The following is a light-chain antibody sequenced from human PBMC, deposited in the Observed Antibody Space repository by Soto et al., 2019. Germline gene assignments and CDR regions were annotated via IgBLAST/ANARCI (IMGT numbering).Light chain of an antibody. CDR2: CAS. Sequence: DIVMTPSPASLAVSLGERAKINCKSSQSGLSSYNNQNHLSWYQQKPGQPPQLLIYCASTRESGVPDRFSGGGSGTDFTLTISSLQAEDAAVYYCQQYYTTPLTFGGGTKVEI. J-gene: IGKJ4*01. CDR1: QSGLSSYNNQNH. V-gene: IGKV4-1*01. CDR3: QQYYTTPLT.